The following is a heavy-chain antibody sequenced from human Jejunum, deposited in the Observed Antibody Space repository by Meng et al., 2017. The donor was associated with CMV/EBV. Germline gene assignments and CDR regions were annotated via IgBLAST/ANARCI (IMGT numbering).Heavy chain of an antibody. CDR1: GDCSSGGNYY. CDR3: ARNEDGYFDY. J-gene: IGHJ4*02. D-gene: IGHD1-1*01. V-gene: IGHV4-61*02. CDR2: FYTRGST. Sequence: TCTVSGDCSSGGNYYWSWIRQPAGKGLEWVGRFYTRGSTHYNAALKGRVTVSVDTSKNQFSLQLTSVTDADTAVYYCARNEDGYFDYWGQGILVTVSS.